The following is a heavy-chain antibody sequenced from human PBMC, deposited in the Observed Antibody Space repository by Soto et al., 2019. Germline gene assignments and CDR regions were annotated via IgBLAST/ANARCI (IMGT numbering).Heavy chain of an antibody. J-gene: IGHJ4*02. CDR1: GFTFNNYV. CDR3: ANPAPEGGY. V-gene: IGHV3-23*01. D-gene: IGHD3-16*01. Sequence: EVQLLESGGGLVQPGGSLRLSCAASGFTFNNYVMSWVRPAPGKGLEWVSAISGSGGNTYYAASVKGRFTISRDNSKNTRYLQLNRLRAEDTAVYYCANPAPEGGYWGQGTLVTVSS. CDR2: ISGSGGNT.